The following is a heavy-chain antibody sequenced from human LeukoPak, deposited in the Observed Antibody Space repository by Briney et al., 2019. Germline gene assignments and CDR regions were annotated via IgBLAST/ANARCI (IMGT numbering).Heavy chain of an antibody. V-gene: IGHV5-51*01. CDR2: IYPGDSDT. CDR3: ARHSASSNFALDY. D-gene: IGHD4-11*01. J-gene: IGHJ4*02. CDR1: GYSFSSYW. Sequence: GESLKISCKTSGYSFSSYWIGWVRQMPGKGLEWMGIIYPGDSDTRYSPSFQGQVTISADKSISTAYLQWSSLKASDTSMYYCARHSASSNFALDYWSQGTLVTVSS.